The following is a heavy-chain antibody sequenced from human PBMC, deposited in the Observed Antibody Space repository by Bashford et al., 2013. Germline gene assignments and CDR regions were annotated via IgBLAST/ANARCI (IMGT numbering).Heavy chain of an antibody. V-gene: IGHV3-23*01. Sequence: VRQAPGKGLEWVSAISGSGGSTYYADSVKGRFTISRDNSRNTLYLEMSSLRVDDTAIYYCAKDDYDFWSGYYRYYFDSWGQGDLVTVSS. J-gene: IGHJ4*02. D-gene: IGHD3-3*01. CDR3: AKDDYDFWSGYYRYYFDS. CDR2: ISGSGGST.